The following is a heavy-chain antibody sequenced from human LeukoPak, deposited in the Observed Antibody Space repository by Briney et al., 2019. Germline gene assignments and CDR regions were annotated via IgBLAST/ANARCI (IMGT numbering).Heavy chain of an antibody. CDR1: GGSISSYH. CDR3: ARQGGDSSSWYWNSPFDYWGEGALVTVSSGESSPFDY. J-gene: IGHJ4*02. Sequence: YPSETLSLTCTVSGGSISSYHWSWIRQPPGKGREWIGYIYYCGSPNYNPSLKSRVTISVYTSKNQFSLKVSSVTAADTAVYYCARQGGDSSSWYWNSPFDYWGEGALVTVSSGESSPFDYWGQGTLVAVFS. D-gene: IGHD6-13*01. V-gene: IGHV4-59*08. CDR2: IYYCGSP.